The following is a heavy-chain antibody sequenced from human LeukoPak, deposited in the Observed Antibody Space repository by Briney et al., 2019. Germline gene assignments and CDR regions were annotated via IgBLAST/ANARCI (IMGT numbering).Heavy chain of an antibody. J-gene: IGHJ6*03. Sequence: SETLPLTCTVSGGSINSISYYWGWTRQPPGKGLEWIGNIYYTGSTYYNPSHKSRVTISVDTSKNQFSLKLSSVTAADTAVYYCARHIGGRYYYYYMDVWGKGTTVTISS. D-gene: IGHD3-16*02. CDR2: IYYTGST. CDR1: GGSINSISYY. V-gene: IGHV4-39*01. CDR3: ARHIGGRYYYYYMDV.